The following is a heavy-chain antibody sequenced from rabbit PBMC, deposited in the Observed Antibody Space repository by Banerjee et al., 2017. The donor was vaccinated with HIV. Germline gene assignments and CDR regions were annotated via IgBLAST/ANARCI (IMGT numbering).Heavy chain of an antibody. D-gene: IGHD6-1*01. V-gene: IGHV1S45*01. J-gene: IGHJ4*01. CDR1: GSDFSSGYW. Sequence: QEQLEESGGDLVKPEGSLTLTCTASGSDFSSGYWMCWVRQAPGKGLEWIACMDTGSSGSAYYASWAKGRFTISKTSSTTVTLQMTSLTAADTATYFCARGRNAAGYAFNLWGQGTLVTVS. CDR3: ARGRNAAGYAFNL. CDR2: MDTGSSGSA.